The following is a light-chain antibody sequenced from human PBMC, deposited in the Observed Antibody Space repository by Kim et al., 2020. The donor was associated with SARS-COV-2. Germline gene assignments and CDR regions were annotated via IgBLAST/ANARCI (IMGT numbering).Light chain of an antibody. CDR1: QGISNY. CDR2: GAS. CDR3: QKYVSAPLT. J-gene: IGKJ4*01. Sequence: ASVGDRVTITCRASQGISNYLAWYQQKPGKVPKLLIYGASTLQSGVPSRFSGSESGTAFTLTISTLQPEDVATYYCQKYVSAPLTFGGGTKVELK. V-gene: IGKV1-27*01.